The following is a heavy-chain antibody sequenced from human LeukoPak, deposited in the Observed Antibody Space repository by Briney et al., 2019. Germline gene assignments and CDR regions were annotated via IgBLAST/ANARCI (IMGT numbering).Heavy chain of an antibody. Sequence: PGGSLRLSCAASGFTFSDYYMSWIRQAPGKGLEWVSYISSSGSTLYYADSVKGRITISRDNAKNSLYLQINNLRAEDTAVYYCARRRYNWNAIDYWGQGTLVTVSS. CDR1: GFTFSDYY. D-gene: IGHD1-20*01. CDR3: ARRRYNWNAIDY. CDR2: ISSSGSTL. J-gene: IGHJ4*02. V-gene: IGHV3-11*01.